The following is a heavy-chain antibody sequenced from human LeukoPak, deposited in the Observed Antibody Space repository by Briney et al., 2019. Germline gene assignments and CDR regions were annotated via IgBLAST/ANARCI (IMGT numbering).Heavy chain of an antibody. CDR1: GLTFSSYA. Sequence: PGGSLRLSCAASGLTFSSYAMSWVRQAPGKGLEWVSAISGSGGSTYYADSVKGRFTISRDNSKNTLYLEMNSLRADDTAVYHCARSPAVVPAATRFDYWGQGTLVTVSS. V-gene: IGHV3-23*01. J-gene: IGHJ4*02. CDR2: ISGSGGST. D-gene: IGHD2-2*01. CDR3: ARSPAVVPAATRFDY.